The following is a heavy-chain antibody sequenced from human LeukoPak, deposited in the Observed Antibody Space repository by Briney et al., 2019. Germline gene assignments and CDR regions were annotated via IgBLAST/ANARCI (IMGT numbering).Heavy chain of an antibody. CDR2: ISGSGGST. V-gene: IGHV3-23*01. J-gene: IGHJ4*02. D-gene: IGHD1-26*01. CDR3: AKAMGATLFDY. CDR1: GFTFSSYE. Sequence: GGSLRLSCAASGFTFSSYEMNWVRQAPGKGLEWVSGISGSGGSTYYADSVKGRFTISRDNSKNTLYLQMNSLRAGDTAVYYCAKAMGATLFDYWGQGTLVTVSS.